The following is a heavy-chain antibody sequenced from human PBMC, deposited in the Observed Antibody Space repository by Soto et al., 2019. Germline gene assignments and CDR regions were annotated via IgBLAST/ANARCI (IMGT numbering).Heavy chain of an antibody. CDR3: ARASGGGPGHPSWGWFDP. Sequence: QVQLQESGPGLVKPSQTLSLTCTVSGGSISSGGYYWSWIRQHPGKGLEWIGYIYYSGSTYYNPSLKSRVTISVDTSKNQFSLKLSSVTAADTAVYYCARASGGGPGHPSWGWFDPWGQGTLVTVSS. J-gene: IGHJ5*02. CDR2: IYYSGST. D-gene: IGHD3-16*01. V-gene: IGHV4-31*03. CDR1: GGSISSGGYY.